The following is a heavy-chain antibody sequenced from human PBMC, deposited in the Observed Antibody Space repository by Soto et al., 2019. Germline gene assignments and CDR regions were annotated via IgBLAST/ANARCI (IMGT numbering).Heavy chain of an antibody. D-gene: IGHD3-10*01. J-gene: IGHJ6*03. CDR1: GFTFSDYY. Sequence: GGSLRLSCAASGFTFSDYYMSWIRQAPGKGLEWVSYISSSGSTIYYADSVKGRFTISRDNAKNSLYLQMNSLRAEDTAVYYCASGSMAGANYYYYYMDVWGKGTTVTVSS. CDR2: ISSSGSTI. V-gene: IGHV3-11*01. CDR3: ASGSMAGANYYYYYMDV.